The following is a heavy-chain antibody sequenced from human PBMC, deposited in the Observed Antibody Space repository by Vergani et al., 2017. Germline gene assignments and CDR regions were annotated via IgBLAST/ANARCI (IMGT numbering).Heavy chain of an antibody. D-gene: IGHD3-16*01. CDR2: IQFDGSNQ. Sequence: LQLVESGGGLVQPGGSLRLSCATSGFTLSNSDMQWIRQGPGKGLEFVAFIQFDGSNQYYADSVKGRFTLSRDFSKNTLYLQMNSLRTDDTATYYCAKHFRGWGIDYWGQGTQVIVSS. J-gene: IGHJ4*02. CDR3: AKHFRGWGIDY. V-gene: IGHV3-30*02. CDR1: GFTLSNSD.